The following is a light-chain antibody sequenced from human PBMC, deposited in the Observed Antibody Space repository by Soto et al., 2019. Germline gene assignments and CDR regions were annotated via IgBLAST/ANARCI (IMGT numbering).Light chain of an antibody. CDR3: NQYNNWPPIT. Sequence: EIVMTQSPATPSVSPGERATLSCRASQSVSSKLAWYQQKPGQAPRLLIYDASTRATGIPARLSGSGSGTEFSLTISSLQSEDFAVYYCNQYNNWPPITFGQGTRLEIK. CDR2: DAS. CDR1: QSVSSK. V-gene: IGKV3-15*01. J-gene: IGKJ5*01.